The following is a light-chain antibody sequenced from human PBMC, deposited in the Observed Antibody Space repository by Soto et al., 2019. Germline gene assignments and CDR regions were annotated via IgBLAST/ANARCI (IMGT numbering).Light chain of an antibody. J-gene: IGKJ5*01. V-gene: IGKV3-20*01. CDR1: QSVSSNS. CDR3: QHYGSSPPIT. Sequence: IVLTHSPGTLSLSPGERATLSCRSSQSVSSNSLAWYQQKPGQAPRLLIFGASTRAADIPDRFSGSGSGTDFTLTISRLEPEDFAVYSCQHYGSSPPITCGKGKRREIK. CDR2: GAS.